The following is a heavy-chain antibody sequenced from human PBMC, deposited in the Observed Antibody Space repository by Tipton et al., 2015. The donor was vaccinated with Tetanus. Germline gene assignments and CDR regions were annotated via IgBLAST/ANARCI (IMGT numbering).Heavy chain of an antibody. J-gene: IGHJ5*02. CDR3: GGGGGVGPPDYFEH. CDR1: GYTFTHYG. D-gene: IGHD3-16*01. CDR2: ISPFNENV. Sequence: QLVQSGAEVRKPGASVKVSCKASGYTFTHYGVNWVRQAPGQGLEWMGWISPFNENVNYAEKFQGRLTMTTDRSTATVYMDLRSLRSDDTAVYCCGGGGGVGPPDYFEHWGQGTLVTVSS. V-gene: IGHV1-18*01.